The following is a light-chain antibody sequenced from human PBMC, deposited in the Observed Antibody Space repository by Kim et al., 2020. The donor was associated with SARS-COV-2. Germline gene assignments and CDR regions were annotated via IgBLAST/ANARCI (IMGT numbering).Light chain of an antibody. Sequence: DIQMTQSPSSLSASVGDRVTITCRASQSISSYLNWYQHKSGKAPKLLIYAASRLQSGVPSRFSGRGSGTDFTLTISSLQLEDFTTYYCQQRDSMPYTFGQGTKLDI. CDR3: QQRDSMPYT. J-gene: IGKJ2*01. CDR1: QSISSY. CDR2: AAS. V-gene: IGKV1-39*01.